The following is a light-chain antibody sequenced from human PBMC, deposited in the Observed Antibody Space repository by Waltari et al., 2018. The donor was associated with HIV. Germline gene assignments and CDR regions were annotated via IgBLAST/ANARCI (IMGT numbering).Light chain of an antibody. CDR3: QQYDILPFT. CDR2: DAS. CDR1: HYISNL. J-gene: IGKJ3*01. V-gene: IGKV1-33*01. Sequence: DIQMTQSPSSLSASVGDRATLTYGASHYISNLLNWYQQKPGKAPKLLIYDASNLETGVPSRVSGSGAGTDFAFTISSLQPEDFATYYCQQYDILPFTFGPGTKVDIK.